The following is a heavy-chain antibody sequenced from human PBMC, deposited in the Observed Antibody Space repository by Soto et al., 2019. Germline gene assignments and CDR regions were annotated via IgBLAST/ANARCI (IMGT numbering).Heavy chain of an antibody. D-gene: IGHD1-7*01. J-gene: IGHJ4*02. V-gene: IGHV3-9*01. CDR2: ISWNSGSI. CDR1: GFTFDEYA. Sequence: EVQLVESGGGLVQPGRSLRLSCAASGFTFDEYAMHWVRQAPGKGLEWVSGISWNSGSIGYSDSVKGRFTISRDNAKTSLYLQMNSLRAEDTALYYCVKGGYNCNSYLDYWGQGTLVTVSS. CDR3: VKGGYNCNSYLDY.